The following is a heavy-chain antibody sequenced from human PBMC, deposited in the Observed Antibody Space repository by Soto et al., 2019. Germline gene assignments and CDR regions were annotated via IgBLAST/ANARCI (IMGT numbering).Heavy chain of an antibody. V-gene: IGHV3-23*01. CDR2: ISGSGGST. J-gene: IGHJ3*02. CDR1: GFTFSSYA. Sequence: GGSLRLSCAASGFTFSSYAMSWVRQAPGKGLEWVSAISGSGGSTYYADSVKGRFTISRDNSKNTLYLQMNSLRAEDTAVYYCAKAYYDISTGYYRGAFDIWGQGTMVTVSS. D-gene: IGHD3-9*01. CDR3: AKAYYDISTGYYRGAFDI.